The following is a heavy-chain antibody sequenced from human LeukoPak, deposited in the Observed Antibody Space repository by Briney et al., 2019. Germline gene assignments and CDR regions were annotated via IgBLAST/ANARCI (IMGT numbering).Heavy chain of an antibody. CDR1: GGSFSYYY. D-gene: IGHD3-22*01. CDR3: ARGSVVITTAYYYYYGMDV. J-gene: IGHJ6*02. Sequence: SETLSLTCAVYGGSFSYYYWTWIRQPPGKGLEWIGEINDGGSTKYNPSLKSRVTISEDTSKNQFSLKLSSVTAADTAVYYCARGSVVITTAYYYYYGMDVWGQGTTVTVSS. V-gene: IGHV4-34*01. CDR2: INDGGST.